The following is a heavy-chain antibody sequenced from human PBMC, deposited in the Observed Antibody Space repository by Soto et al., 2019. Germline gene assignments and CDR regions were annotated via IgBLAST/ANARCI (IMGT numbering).Heavy chain of an antibody. V-gene: IGHV1-69*13. J-gene: IGHJ6*02. CDR2: IIPIFGTA. CDR3: ARESGYYDSSGYYPSYYYYYGMDV. Sequence: ASVKVSCKASGGTFSSYAISWVRQAPGQGLEWMGGIIPIFGTANYAQKFQGRVTITADESTSTAYMELSSLRSEDTAVYYCARESGYYDSSGYYPSYYYYYGMDVWGQGTTVTVSS. D-gene: IGHD3-22*01. CDR1: GGTFSSYA.